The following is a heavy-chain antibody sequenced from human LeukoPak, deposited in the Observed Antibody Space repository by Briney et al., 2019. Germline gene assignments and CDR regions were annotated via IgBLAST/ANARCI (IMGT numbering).Heavy chain of an antibody. Sequence: SETLSLPCTVSGGSISSNYCSWIRQPPGKGLEWIGYINYSGSANYNPSLKSRVTISVDTSKKQFSLKLSSVTAADTAVYYCARAEPDCSSTSCYGDYYYYYLDVWGKGTTVTISS. J-gene: IGHJ6*03. CDR1: GGSISSNY. CDR3: ARAEPDCSSTSCYGDYYYYYLDV. V-gene: IGHV4-59*01. CDR2: INYSGSA. D-gene: IGHD2-2*01.